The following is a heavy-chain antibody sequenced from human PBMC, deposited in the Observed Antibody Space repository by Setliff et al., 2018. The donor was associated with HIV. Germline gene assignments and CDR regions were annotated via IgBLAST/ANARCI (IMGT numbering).Heavy chain of an antibody. CDR3: ARDSGPYHNYVWGTYRPIYFQH. CDR1: GLTFSTYT. CDR2: ISSSDSTI. Sequence: LRLSCAASGLTFSTYTMNWVRQAPGKGLEWVSYISSSDSTIYYADSVKGRFTISRDSTKNSRYLQMNSLRAEDTAVYYCARDSGPYHNYVWGTYRPIYFQHWGQGTLVTVSS. V-gene: IGHV3-48*04. D-gene: IGHD3-16*02. J-gene: IGHJ1*01.